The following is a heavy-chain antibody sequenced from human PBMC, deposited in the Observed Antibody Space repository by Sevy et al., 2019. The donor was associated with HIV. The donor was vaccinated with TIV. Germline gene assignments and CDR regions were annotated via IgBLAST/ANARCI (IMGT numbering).Heavy chain of an antibody. CDR3: AKGIAASGYYFDS. Sequence: GGSLRLSCAASGFTFSRYGMHWVRQTPGKGMEWVAGIWYDGDNKDYSDYGKGRFTISRDNSKNTVFLHMSSLRVEDTATYYCAKGIAASGYYFDSWGQGTLVTVSS. V-gene: IGHV3-33*06. D-gene: IGHD6-13*01. CDR1: GFTFSRYG. CDR2: IWYDGDNK. J-gene: IGHJ4*02.